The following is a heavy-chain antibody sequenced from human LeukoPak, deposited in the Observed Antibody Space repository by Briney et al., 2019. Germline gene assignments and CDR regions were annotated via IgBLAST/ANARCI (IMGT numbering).Heavy chain of an antibody. J-gene: IGHJ4*02. D-gene: IGHD6-13*01. V-gene: IGHV1-69*06. CDR1: GYTFTSYG. CDR2: IIPIFGTA. Sequence: ASVKVSCKASGYTFTSYGISWVRQAPGQGLEWMGGIIPIFGTANYAQKFQGRVTITADKSTTTAYMELSSLRSEDTAVYYCARSSIIAAAGPYYFDYWGQGTLVTVSS. CDR3: ARSSIIAAAGPYYFDY.